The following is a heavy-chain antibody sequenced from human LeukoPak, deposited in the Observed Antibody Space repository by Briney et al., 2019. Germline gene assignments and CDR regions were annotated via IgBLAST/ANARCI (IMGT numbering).Heavy chain of an antibody. CDR2: IIPIFGTT. CDR3: AEDYGDYGGGY. D-gene: IGHD4-17*01. CDR1: GGTFNSYA. V-gene: IGHV1-69*06. J-gene: IGHJ4*02. Sequence: SVKVSCKASGGTFNSYAISWVRQAPGQGLEWMGGIIPIFGTTNYARKFRGRVTLTADKSTRTAYMELSSLRSDDTAVYYCAEDYGDYGGGYWGQGTLVTVSS.